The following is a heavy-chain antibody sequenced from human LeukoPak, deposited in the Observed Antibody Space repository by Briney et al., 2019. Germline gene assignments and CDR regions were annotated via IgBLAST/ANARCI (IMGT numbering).Heavy chain of an antibody. D-gene: IGHD2-21*01. CDR3: ARLGPYYFDS. CDR2: ISSSGGGT. V-gene: IGHV3-23*01. J-gene: IGHJ4*02. Sequence: TGGSLRLSCAASGFTFTTYALSWVRQAPGKGLEWVSSISSSGGGTYYADSVKGRFTISRDNSKNTLYLQMNSLRAEDTAVYYCARLGPYYFDSWGQGTLVIVSS. CDR1: GFTFTTYA.